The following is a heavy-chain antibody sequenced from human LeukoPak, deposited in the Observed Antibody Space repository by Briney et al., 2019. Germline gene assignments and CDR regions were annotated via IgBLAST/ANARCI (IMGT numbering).Heavy chain of an antibody. CDR3: ARGEVGYSSGWYGDALDY. CDR2: IYPGDSDT. D-gene: IGHD6-19*01. J-gene: IGHJ4*02. V-gene: IGHV5-51*01. Sequence: GESLQISCKGSGYSFTSYWIGWVRQMPGKGLEWMGIIYPGDSDTRYSPSFQGQVTISADKSISTAYLQWSSLKASDTAMYYCARGEVGYSSGWYGDALDYWGQGTLVTVSS. CDR1: GYSFTSYW.